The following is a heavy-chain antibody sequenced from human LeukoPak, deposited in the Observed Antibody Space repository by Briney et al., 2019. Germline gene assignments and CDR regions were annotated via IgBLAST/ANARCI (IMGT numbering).Heavy chain of an antibody. V-gene: IGHV3-23*01. CDR2: ISGSGGST. CDR1: GFTFSSYA. CDR3: AKERGSSGYYFRYFQH. D-gene: IGHD3-22*01. J-gene: IGHJ1*01. Sequence: GGSLRLSCAASGFTFSSYAMSWVRQAPGKELEWVSAISGSGGSTYYADSVKGRFTTSRDNSKNTLYLQMNSLRAEDTAVYYCAKERGSSGYYFRYFQHWGQGTLVTVSS.